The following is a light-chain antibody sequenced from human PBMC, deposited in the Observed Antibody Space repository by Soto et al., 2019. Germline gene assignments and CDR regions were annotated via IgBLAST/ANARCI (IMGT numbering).Light chain of an antibody. CDR2: AVS. V-gene: IGLV2-8*01. J-gene: IGLJ3*02. Sequence: QSALTQPPSASGSPGQSVTISCTGTSSDVGNYNYVSWYQQHPGKAPKLTIYAVSKRPSGVPDRFSGSKSGNTASLTVSGLQAEDEADYYCSSHAGSNWVFGVGTKLTVL. CDR1: SSDVGNYNY. CDR3: SSHAGSNWV.